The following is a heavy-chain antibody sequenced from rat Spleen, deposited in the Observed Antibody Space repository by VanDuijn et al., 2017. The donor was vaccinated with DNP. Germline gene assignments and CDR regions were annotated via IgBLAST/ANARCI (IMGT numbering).Heavy chain of an antibody. Sequence: EVQLVESGGGLVRPGRSLKLSCAASGFTFSNYHMAWVRQAPTKGLEWVASISSDVTNTYYGNSVKGRFTTSRDNAKRSLYLQMDSLRSEDTATYYCARHGEQLFDYWGQGVMVTVSS. CDR1: GFTFSNYH. CDR2: ISSDVTNT. V-gene: IGHV5-25*01. D-gene: IGHD1-10*01. J-gene: IGHJ2*01. CDR3: ARHGEQLFDY.